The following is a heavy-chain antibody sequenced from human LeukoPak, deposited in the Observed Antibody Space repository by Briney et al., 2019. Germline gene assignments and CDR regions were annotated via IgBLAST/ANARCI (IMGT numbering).Heavy chain of an antibody. CDR3: ARPITGTRNAFDI. CDR2: IDSDDGSTT. CDR1: GFTFSSYR. D-gene: IGHD1-20*01. V-gene: IGHV3-74*01. J-gene: IGHJ3*02. Sequence: GGSLRLSCAASGFTFSSYRMHWVRQAPGKGLVWVSRIDSDDGSTTNYADSVKGRFTISRDNAKNTLYLQMNSLRAEDTAVYYCARPITGTRNAFDIRGQGTMVTVSS.